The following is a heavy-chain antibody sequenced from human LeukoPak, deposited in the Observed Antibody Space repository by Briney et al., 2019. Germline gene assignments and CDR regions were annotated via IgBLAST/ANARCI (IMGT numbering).Heavy chain of an antibody. CDR2: ISSNGGST. CDR3: ARGASIMAISSY. CDR1: GFTFSSYA. J-gene: IGHJ4*02. D-gene: IGHD5-24*01. Sequence: PGGSLRLSRAASGFTFSSYAMHWVRQAAGKGLECVSAISSNGGSTYYANSVKGRFTISRVNSKNTLYLQMGSLRAEDMAVYYCARGASIMAISSYWGQGTLVTVSS. V-gene: IGHV3-64*01.